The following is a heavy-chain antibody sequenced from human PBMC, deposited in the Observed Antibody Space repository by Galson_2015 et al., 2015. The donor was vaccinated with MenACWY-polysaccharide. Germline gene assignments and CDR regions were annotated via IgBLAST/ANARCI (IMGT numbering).Heavy chain of an antibody. CDR2: TYYRPRWYN. D-gene: IGHD6-19*01. CDR1: GDSVSSNSAA. V-gene: IGHV6-1*01. Sequence: CAISGDSVSSNSAAWNWIRQSPSRGLEWLGRTYYRPRWYNDYATSVKSRISVKADTPKNQFSLQLNSVTPEDTALYYCTRSIHISGWGGDFESWGQGTLVTVSS. J-gene: IGHJ4*02. CDR3: TRSIHISGWGGDFES.